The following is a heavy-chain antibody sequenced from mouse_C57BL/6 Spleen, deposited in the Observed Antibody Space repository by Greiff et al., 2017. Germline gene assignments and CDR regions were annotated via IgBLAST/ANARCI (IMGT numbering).Heavy chain of an antibody. V-gene: IGHV1-81*01. J-gene: IGHJ2*01. Sequence: QVQLQQSGAELARPGASVKLSCKASGYTFTSYGISWVKQRTGQGLEWIGEIYPRSGNTYYNEKFKGKATLTADKSSSTAYMELRSLTSEDSAVXFCARSPDYYGSSHFDYWGQGTTLTVSS. CDR3: ARSPDYYGSSHFDY. D-gene: IGHD1-1*01. CDR1: GYTFTSYG. CDR2: IYPRSGNT.